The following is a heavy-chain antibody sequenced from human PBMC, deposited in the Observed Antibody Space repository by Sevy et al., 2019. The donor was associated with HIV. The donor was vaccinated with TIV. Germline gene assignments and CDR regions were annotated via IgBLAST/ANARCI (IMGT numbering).Heavy chain of an antibody. D-gene: IGHD6-13*01. V-gene: IGHV4-39*01. CDR2: IYYSGST. CDR1: GGSISSSSYY. Sequence: SETLSLTCTVSGGSISSSSYYWVWIRQPPGKGLEWIGSIYYSGSTYYNPPLKSRVTISVDTSKSQFSLKLSSVTAADTAVYYCAGHDSSSWSLDYWGQGTLVTVSS. J-gene: IGHJ4*02. CDR3: AGHDSSSWSLDY.